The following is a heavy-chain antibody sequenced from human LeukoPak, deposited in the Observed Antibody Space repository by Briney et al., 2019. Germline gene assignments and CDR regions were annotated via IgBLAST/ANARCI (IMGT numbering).Heavy chain of an antibody. Sequence: GESLKISCKGSGYTFTTYWIGWVRQMPGKGLEWMGIIYPGDSPGGSDTRYSPSFQGQVTISADKSISTAYLQWSSLKASDTAMYYCARPQQVVGAFDIWGQGTMVTVSS. CDR1: GYTFTTYW. V-gene: IGHV5-51*01. D-gene: IGHD2-15*01. J-gene: IGHJ3*02. CDR3: ARPQQVVGAFDI. CDR2: IYPGDSPGGSDT.